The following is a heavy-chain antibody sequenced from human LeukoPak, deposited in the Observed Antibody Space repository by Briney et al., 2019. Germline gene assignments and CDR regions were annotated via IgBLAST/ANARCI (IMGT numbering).Heavy chain of an antibody. Sequence: SETLSLTCTVSGGSISSGSYYWSWIRQPAGKGLEWVGRLYTSGSTNYNPSLKSRVTISVDTSKNQFSLKLTSVTAADTAVYYCARGGEWATFPAWGQGTLVTVSS. CDR2: LYTSGST. V-gene: IGHV4-61*02. J-gene: IGHJ4*02. CDR3: ARGGEWATFPA. CDR1: GGSISSGSYY. D-gene: IGHD3-16*01.